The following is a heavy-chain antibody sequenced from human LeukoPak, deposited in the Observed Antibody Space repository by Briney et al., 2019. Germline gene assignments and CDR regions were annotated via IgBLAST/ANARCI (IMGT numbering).Heavy chain of an antibody. CDR2: INAGNGNT. Sequence: EASVKVSCKASGYTFTSYAMHWVRQAPGQRLEWMGWINAGNGNTKYSQKFQGRVTITRDTSASTAYMELSSLRSEDTAVYYCARAGGSGSGYSSGWYYDYWGQGTLVTVSS. D-gene: IGHD6-19*01. CDR3: ARAGGSGSGYSSGWYYDY. V-gene: IGHV1-3*01. CDR1: GYTFTSYA. J-gene: IGHJ4*02.